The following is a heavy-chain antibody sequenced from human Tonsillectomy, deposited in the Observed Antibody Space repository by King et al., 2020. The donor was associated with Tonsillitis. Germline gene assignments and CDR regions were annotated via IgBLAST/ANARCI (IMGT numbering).Heavy chain of an antibody. CDR1: GYTFTSYG. Sequence: QLVQSGAEVKKPGASVKVSCKASGYTFTSYGISWVRQAPGQGLEWMGWISGYTGNTNYAQNLQGRVTMTTDTSTSAAYMELRSLRSDDTAVYYCARVDIVVVKQASTNGLDVWGQGTTVTVSS. J-gene: IGHJ6*02. CDR2: ISGYTGNT. D-gene: IGHD2-2*03. CDR3: ARVDIVVVKQASTNGLDV. V-gene: IGHV1-18*01.